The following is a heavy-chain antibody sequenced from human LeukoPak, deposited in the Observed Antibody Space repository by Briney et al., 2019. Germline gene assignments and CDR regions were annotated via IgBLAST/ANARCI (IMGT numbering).Heavy chain of an antibody. D-gene: IGHD6-19*01. V-gene: IGHV1-2*02. J-gene: IGHJ4*02. CDR1: GYTFTGYY. CDR2: INPNSGGT. CDR3: ARVNPSPDQTSSGWYY. Sequence: ASVKVSCKASGYTFTGYYMHWVRRAPGQGLEWMGWINPNSGGTNYAQKFQGRVTMTRDTSISTAYMELSRLRSDDTAVYYCARVNPSPDQTSSGWYYWGQGTLVTVSS.